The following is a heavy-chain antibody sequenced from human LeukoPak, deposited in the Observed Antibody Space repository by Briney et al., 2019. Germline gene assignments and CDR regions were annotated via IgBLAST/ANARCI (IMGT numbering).Heavy chain of an antibody. CDR2: INHRGST. Sequence: SETLSLTCAVYGESLSKYYWTWIRQSPGKGLEWIGEINHRGSTNLNPSLKSRVTLSVDTSKHQFSLKLTSVTDADAAVYYCASSVGSTDYWGQGTLVTVSS. CDR1: GESLSKYY. D-gene: IGHD1-26*01. V-gene: IGHV4-34*01. CDR3: ASSVGSTDY. J-gene: IGHJ4*02.